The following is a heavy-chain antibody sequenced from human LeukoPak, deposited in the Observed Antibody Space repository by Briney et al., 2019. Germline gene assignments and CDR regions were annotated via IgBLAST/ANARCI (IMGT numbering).Heavy chain of an antibody. CDR1: GGSFSGYY. J-gene: IGHJ5*02. Sequence: PSETLSLTCAVYGGSFSGYYWSWIRQPPGKGLEWIGEINHSGSTNYNPSLKSRVTISVDTSKNQFSLKLSSVTAADTAVYYCARGPKYYYGSGIYDPWSQGTLVTVSS. D-gene: IGHD3-10*01. CDR2: INHSGST. CDR3: ARGPKYYYGSGIYDP. V-gene: IGHV4-34*01.